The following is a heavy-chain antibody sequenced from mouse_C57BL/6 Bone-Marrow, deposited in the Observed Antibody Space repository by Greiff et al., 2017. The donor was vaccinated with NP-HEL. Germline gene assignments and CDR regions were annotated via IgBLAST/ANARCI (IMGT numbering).Heavy chain of an antibody. J-gene: IGHJ3*01. CDR2: ISDGGSYT. CDR1: GFTFSSYA. D-gene: IGHD2-4*01. V-gene: IGHV5-4*01. Sequence: EVKLVESGGGLVKPGGSLKLSCAASGFTFSSYAMSWVRQTPEKRLEWVATISDGGSYTYYPDNVKGRFTISRDNDKNNLYLQMSHLKSDDTAMYYCARDEGYDYAWFAYWGQGTLVTVSA. CDR3: ARDEGYDYAWFAY.